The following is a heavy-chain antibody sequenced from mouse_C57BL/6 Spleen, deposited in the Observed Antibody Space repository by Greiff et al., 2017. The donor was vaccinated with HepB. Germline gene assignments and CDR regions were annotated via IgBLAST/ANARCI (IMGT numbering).Heavy chain of an antibody. CDR2: IYPGDGET. D-gene: IGHD4-1*01. CDR1: GYAFSSYW. Sequence: LVESGAELVKPGASVKISCKASGYAFSSYWMNWVKQRPGKGLEWIGQIYPGDGETNYNGKFKGKATLTADKSSSTAYMQLSSLTSEDSAVYFCAREVNWDFCDYGGQGTTLTVSS. J-gene: IGHJ2*01. CDR3: AREVNWDFCDY. V-gene: IGHV1-80*01.